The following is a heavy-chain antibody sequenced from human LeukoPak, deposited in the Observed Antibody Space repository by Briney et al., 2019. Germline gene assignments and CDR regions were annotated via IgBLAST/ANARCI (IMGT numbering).Heavy chain of an antibody. CDR3: ARVKAVAGTLPHLLDY. Sequence: PSETLSLTCTVSGGSISSSSYYWGWIRQPPGKGLEWIGSIYYSGSTNYNPPLKSRLTISKDKFKNQFSLKLTSVTVADTAVYFCARVKAVAGTLPHLLDYWGQGTLVTVSS. V-gene: IGHV4-39*07. J-gene: IGHJ4*01. D-gene: IGHD6-19*01. CDR2: IYYSGST. CDR1: GGSISSSSYY.